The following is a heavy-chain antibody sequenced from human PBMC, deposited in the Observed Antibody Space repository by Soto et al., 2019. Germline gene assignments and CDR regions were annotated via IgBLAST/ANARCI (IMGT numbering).Heavy chain of an antibody. CDR3: ARDRKVDSSSSGYYFDY. D-gene: IGHD6-6*01. J-gene: IGHJ4*02. Sequence: GASVKVSCKACGYAFTSYYMHWVRQAPGQGLEWMGIINPSGGSTSYAQKFQGRVTMTRDTSTSTVYMELSSLRSEDTAVYYCARDRKVDSSSSGYYFDYWGPGTLVTVSS. CDR1: GYAFTSYY. CDR2: INPSGGST. V-gene: IGHV1-46*01.